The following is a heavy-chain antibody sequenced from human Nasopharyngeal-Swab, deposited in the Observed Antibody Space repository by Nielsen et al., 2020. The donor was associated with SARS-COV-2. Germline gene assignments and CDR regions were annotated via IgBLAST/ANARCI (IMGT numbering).Heavy chain of an antibody. Sequence: WIRQPPGKGLEWIGSIHHSGSTYYNPSLKSRVTISVDTSKNQFSLKLSSVTAADTAVYYCARQLYLGWFDPWGQGTLVTVSS. V-gene: IGHV4-38-2*01. J-gene: IGHJ5*02. CDR2: IHHSGST. CDR3: ARQLYLGWFDP. D-gene: IGHD2-2*02.